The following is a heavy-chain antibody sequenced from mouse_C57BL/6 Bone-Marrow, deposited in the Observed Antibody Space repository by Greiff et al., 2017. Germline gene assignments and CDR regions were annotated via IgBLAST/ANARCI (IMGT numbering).Heavy chain of an antibody. CDR1: GYSITSGYY. J-gene: IGHJ3*01. D-gene: IGHD1-1*02. V-gene: IGHV3-6*01. Sequence: ESGPGLVKPSQSLSLTCSVTGYSITSGYYWNWIRQFPGNKLEWLGFISYDGSNNYNPSLKNLIPITRDTSKNQFFLQLNPVTTEDTAAYYCASLTMRVRLAWFAYWGQGTLVTVSA. CDR3: ASLTMRVRLAWFAY. CDR2: ISYDGSN.